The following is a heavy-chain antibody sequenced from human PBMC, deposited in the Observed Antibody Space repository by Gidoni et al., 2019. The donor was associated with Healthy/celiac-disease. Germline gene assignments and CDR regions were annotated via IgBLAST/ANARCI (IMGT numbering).Heavy chain of an antibody. D-gene: IGHD3-10*01. V-gene: IGHV4-4*02. J-gene: IGHJ4*02. CDR2: IYHSGST. CDR3: AREKWFGESPRRVSEL. Sequence: QVQLQESGPGLVKPSGTLSLTCAVSGGSISSSNWWRWVRQPPRQGLEWIGEIYHSGSTNYNPSLKSRVTISVDKSKNQFSLKLSSVTAADTAVYYCAREKWFGESPRRVSELWGQGTLVTVSS. CDR1: GGSISSSNW.